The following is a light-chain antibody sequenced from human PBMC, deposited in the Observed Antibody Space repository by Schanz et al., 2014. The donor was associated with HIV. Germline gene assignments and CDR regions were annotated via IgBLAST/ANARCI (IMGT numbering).Light chain of an antibody. Sequence: QSALTQPASVSGSPGQSVTISCTGTSSDVGRYNYVSWYQQHPGKAPKLMIYEVSERPSGVPDRFSGSKSGNTASLTVSGXXXDDEADYYCSSYAATSNVLFGGGTKLTVL. CDR1: SSDVGRYNY. J-gene: IGLJ3*02. CDR2: EVS. V-gene: IGLV2-8*01. CDR3: SSYAATSNVL.